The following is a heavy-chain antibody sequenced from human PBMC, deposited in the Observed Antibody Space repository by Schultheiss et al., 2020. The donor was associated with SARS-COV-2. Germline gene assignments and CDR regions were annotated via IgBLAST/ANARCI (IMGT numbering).Heavy chain of an antibody. J-gene: IGHJ6*02. D-gene: IGHD3-22*01. CDR2: IYYSGST. CDR1: GGSISSGGYY. Sequence: SQTLSLTCTVSGGSISSGGYYWSLIRQHPGKGLEWIGYIYYSGSTYYNPSLKSRVTISVDTSKNQFSLKLSSVTAADTAVYYCARDRMIVVAKDYYGMDVWGQGTTVTVSS. CDR3: ARDRMIVVAKDYYGMDV. V-gene: IGHV4-31*03.